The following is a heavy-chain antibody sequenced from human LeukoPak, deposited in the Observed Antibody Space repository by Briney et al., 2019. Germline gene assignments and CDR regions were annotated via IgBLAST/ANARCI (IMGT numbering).Heavy chain of an antibody. D-gene: IGHD3-10*01. J-gene: IGHJ5*02. CDR3: ARLDGSGSYYTNWFDP. V-gene: IGHV5-51*01. Sequence: GESLKISCKGSGYSFTSYRIGWVRQMPGKGLEWMGIIYPGDSDTRYSPSFQGQVTISADKSISTAYLQWSSLKASDTAMYYCARLDGSGSYYTNWFDPWGQGTLVTVSS. CDR1: GYSFTSYR. CDR2: IYPGDSDT.